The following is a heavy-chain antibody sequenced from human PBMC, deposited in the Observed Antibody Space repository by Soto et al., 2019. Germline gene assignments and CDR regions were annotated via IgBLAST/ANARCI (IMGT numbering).Heavy chain of an antibody. CDR2: ISGSGTSV. CDR1: GFSFNNYA. J-gene: IGHJ4*02. D-gene: IGHD3-22*01. V-gene: IGHV3-23*01. CDR3: AKGHYYDNTGYYSVRESSFDY. Sequence: GGSLRLSCAASGFSFNNYAMSWVRQAPGKGLEWVSTISGSGTSVYYADSVKGRFTISRDSSKNALSLQMNSLRAGDTAIYYCAKGHYYDNTGYYSVRESSFDYWGQGTLVTVSS.